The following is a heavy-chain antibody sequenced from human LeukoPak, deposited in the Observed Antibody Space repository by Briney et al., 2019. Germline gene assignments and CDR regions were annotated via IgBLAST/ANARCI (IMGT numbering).Heavy chain of an antibody. J-gene: IGHJ4*02. D-gene: IGHD3-22*01. CDR2: ISIGSTII. CDR1: GFIFSNHE. CDR3: AKNGHYYDSSGYFDY. Sequence: PGGSLRLSCAASGFIFSNHEMNWVRQAPGKGLEWISYISIGSTIIYYAESVKGRFTISRDNTKNSLFLQMNSLRAEDTAVYYCAKNGHYYDSSGYFDYWGQGTLVTVSS. V-gene: IGHV3-48*03.